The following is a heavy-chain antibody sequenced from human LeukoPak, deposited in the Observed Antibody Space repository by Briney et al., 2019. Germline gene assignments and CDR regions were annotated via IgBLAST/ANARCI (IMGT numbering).Heavy chain of an antibody. CDR2: ISSSSSTI. V-gene: IGHV3-48*02. Sequence: PGGSLRLSCAASGFTFSSYSMNWVRQAPGKGLEWVSYISSSSSTIYYADSVKGRFTISRDNAKNSLYLQMNSLRDEGTAVYYCAREYYDILTGYHNYFDYWGQGTLVTVSS. CDR3: AREYYDILTGYHNYFDY. CDR1: GFTFSSYS. D-gene: IGHD3-9*01. J-gene: IGHJ4*02.